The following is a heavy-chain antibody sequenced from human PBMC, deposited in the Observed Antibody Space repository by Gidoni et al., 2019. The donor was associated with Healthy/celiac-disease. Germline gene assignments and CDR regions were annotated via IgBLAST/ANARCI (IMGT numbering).Heavy chain of an antibody. J-gene: IGHJ5*02. V-gene: IGHV3-23*01. CDR2: ISGSGGST. CDR3: AKLGRGQDWFDP. Sequence: EVQLLESGGGLVQPGGSLRLSCAASGFTFSRYAMSWVRQAPGEGLEWVSAISGSGGSTYYADSGKGRFTISRDNSKNTLYLQMNSLRAEDTAVYYCAKLGRGQDWFDPWGQGTLVTVSS. D-gene: IGHD3-10*01. CDR1: GFTFSRYA.